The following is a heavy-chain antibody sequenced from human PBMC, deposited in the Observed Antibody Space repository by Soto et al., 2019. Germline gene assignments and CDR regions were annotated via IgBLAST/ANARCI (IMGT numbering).Heavy chain of an antibody. Sequence: QVRLVESGGGVVQPGRSLRLSCAASGFPFSSYGMHWVRQAPGKGLEWVAVISNDGGKKYYAASVKGRFTISRDNSKNMLYLQMNNLRAEDTAVYYCADPGSTELGVWGQGTTVIVSS. CDR2: ISNDGGKK. V-gene: IGHV3-30*03. CDR3: ADPGSTELGV. D-gene: IGHD3-10*01. CDR1: GFPFSSYG. J-gene: IGHJ6*02.